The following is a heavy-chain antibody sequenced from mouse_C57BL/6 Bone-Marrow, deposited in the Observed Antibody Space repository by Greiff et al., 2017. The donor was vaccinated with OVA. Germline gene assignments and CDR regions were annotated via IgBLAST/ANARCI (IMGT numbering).Heavy chain of an antibody. Sequence: VQLKESGPVLVKPGASVKMSCKASGYTFTDYYMNWVKQSHGKSLEWIGVINPYNGGTSYNQKFKGKATLTVDKSSSTAYMELNSLTSEDSAVYYCARSLTGTVFAYWGQGTLVTVSA. J-gene: IGHJ3*01. D-gene: IGHD4-1*01. CDR2: INPYNGGT. V-gene: IGHV1-19*01. CDR1: GYTFTDYY. CDR3: ARSLTGTVFAY.